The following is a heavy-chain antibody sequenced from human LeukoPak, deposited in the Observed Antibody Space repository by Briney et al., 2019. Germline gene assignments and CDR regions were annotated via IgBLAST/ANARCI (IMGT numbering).Heavy chain of an antibody. Sequence: GASVKVSCKASRYTFTGYYMRWVRQAPGQGLEWMGWINPNSGGTNYAQKFQGRVTMARDTSISTAYMELSRLRPDDTAVYYCARMVYSSSSHFDYWGQGTLVTVSS. CDR1: RYTFTGYY. J-gene: IGHJ4*02. D-gene: IGHD6-6*01. CDR2: INPNSGGT. V-gene: IGHV1-2*02. CDR3: ARMVYSSSSHFDY.